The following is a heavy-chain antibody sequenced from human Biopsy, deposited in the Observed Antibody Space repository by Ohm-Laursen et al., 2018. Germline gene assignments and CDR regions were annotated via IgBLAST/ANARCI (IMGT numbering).Heavy chain of an antibody. CDR1: GGSIISYY. Sequence: PSDTLSLTCSVSGGSIISYYWTWIRQPPGKGLEWIGHVYNGGITNYNPSLKSRVTISKDTSKNQFSLQVNSVTAADTAVYYCARDFRAGSGFLRSNNHYCGMDVWGPGTRVTVSS. CDR2: VYNGGIT. D-gene: IGHD5-24*01. CDR3: ARDFRAGSGFLRSNNHYCGMDV. V-gene: IGHV4-59*01. J-gene: IGHJ6*02.